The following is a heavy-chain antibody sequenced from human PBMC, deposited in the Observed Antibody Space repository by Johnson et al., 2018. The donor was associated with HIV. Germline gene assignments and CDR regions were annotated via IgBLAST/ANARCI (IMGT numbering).Heavy chain of an antibody. D-gene: IGHD6-13*01. CDR3: ARVRAAAVSDAFDI. J-gene: IGHJ3*02. CDR2: INWNGGST. CDR1: GSNFDDYG. V-gene: IGHV3-20*04. Sequence: VQLVESGGGVVRPGGSLRLSCAASGSNFDDYGMTWVRQAPGKGLEWVSGINWNGGSTGYAASVKGRFTISRDNAKNSLYLQMNSLRADDTALYYCARVRAAAVSDAFDIWGQGTMVTVSS.